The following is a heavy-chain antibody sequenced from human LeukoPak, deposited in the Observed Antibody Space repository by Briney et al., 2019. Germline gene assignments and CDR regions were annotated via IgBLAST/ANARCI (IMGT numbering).Heavy chain of an antibody. V-gene: IGHV3-64*02. D-gene: IGHD3-10*01. CDR2: ISTDGRST. CDR3: TRFGEANDY. CDR1: GFTFSGYA. J-gene: IGHJ4*02. Sequence: GGSLRLSCVASGFTFSGYAMNWVRQAPGKGLEYVSAISTDGRSTYYVDSVKGRFSISRDNSKSTLYLQMGSLRAEDMAVYYCTRFGEANDYWGQGTLVTVSS.